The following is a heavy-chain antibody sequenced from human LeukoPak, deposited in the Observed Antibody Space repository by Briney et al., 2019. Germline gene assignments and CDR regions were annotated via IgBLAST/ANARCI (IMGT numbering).Heavy chain of an antibody. J-gene: IGHJ4*02. CDR3: ASQGYYYGSGSYYNNVAASFDY. CDR2: IKQDGSEQ. Sequence: GGSLRLSCAASGFTFSSYWMSWVRQAPGKGLEWVANIKQDGSEQYYVDSVKGRFTTSRDNAKNSLYLQMNSLRAEDTAVYYCASQGYYYGSGSYYNNVAASFDYWGQGTLVTVSS. CDR1: GFTFSSYW. V-gene: IGHV3-7*01. D-gene: IGHD3-10*01.